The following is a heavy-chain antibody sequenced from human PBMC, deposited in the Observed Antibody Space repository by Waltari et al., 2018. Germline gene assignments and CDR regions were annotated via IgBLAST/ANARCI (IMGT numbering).Heavy chain of an antibody. CDR1: GFTFSSYA. CDR3: ARVPESRATNPEPFDY. J-gene: IGHJ4*02. CDR2: IRGSGGST. V-gene: IGHV3-23*01. Sequence: EVQLLESGGGLVQPGGSLRLSCAASGFTFSSYAMSWVRQAPGKGLEVVSSIRGSGGSTSYADSVKGRFTISRDKSKNPLYLQMNSLRAEDTAVYYCARVPESRATNPEPFDYWGQGTLVTVSS.